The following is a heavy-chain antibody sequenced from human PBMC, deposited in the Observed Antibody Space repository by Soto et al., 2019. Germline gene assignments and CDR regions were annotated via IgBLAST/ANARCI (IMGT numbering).Heavy chain of an antibody. D-gene: IGHD5-12*01. Sequence: ASVKVSCKASGGTFSSYTISWVRQAPGQGLEWMGRIIPILGIANYAQKFQGRVTITADKSTSTAYMELSSLRSEDTAVYYCARDGYDEDESTVDSPYWGQGTLVTVSS. CDR1: GGTFSSYT. J-gene: IGHJ4*02. CDR2: IIPILGIA. V-gene: IGHV1-69*04. CDR3: ARDGYDEDESTVDSPY.